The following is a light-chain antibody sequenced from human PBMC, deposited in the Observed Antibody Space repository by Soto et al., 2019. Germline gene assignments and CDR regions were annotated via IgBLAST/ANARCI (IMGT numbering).Light chain of an antibody. CDR3: QQYDSYPYT. J-gene: IGKJ2*01. V-gene: IGKV1-5*03. CDR1: QSISSW. CDR2: KAS. Sequence: DIQMTQSPSTLSASVGDRVTITCRASQSISSWLAWYQQKPGKAPNLLFYKASSLQSGVPSRFSGSGSGKEFTLTISSLQPDEFAAYYCQQYDSYPYTFGQGTKLEIK.